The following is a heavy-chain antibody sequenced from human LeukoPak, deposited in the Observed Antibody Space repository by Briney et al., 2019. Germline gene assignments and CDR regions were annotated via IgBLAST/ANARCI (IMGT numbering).Heavy chain of an antibody. CDR1: GFTFDDYA. Sequence: GGSLRLSCAASGFTFDDYAMHWVRQAPGKGLEWVSAISGSGGSTYYADSVKGRFTISRDNSKNTLYLQMNSLRAEDTAVYYCAKDPPITIFGVPILGFDYWGQGTLVTVSS. D-gene: IGHD3-3*01. CDR2: ISGSGGST. V-gene: IGHV3-23*01. J-gene: IGHJ4*02. CDR3: AKDPPITIFGVPILGFDY.